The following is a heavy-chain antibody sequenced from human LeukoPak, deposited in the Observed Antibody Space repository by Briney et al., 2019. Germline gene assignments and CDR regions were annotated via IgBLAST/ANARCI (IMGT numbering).Heavy chain of an antibody. CDR1: GFTFSSYS. CDR2: ISSSSSFI. CDR3: ARDFWATARRNWFDP. D-gene: IGHD3-3*01. Sequence: GGSLRLSCAASGFTFSSYSMNWVRQAPGKGLEWVSSISSSSSFIYYADSVKGRFTISRDNAKNSLYLQMNSLRAEDTAVYYCARDFWATARRNWFDPWGQGTLVTVSS. V-gene: IGHV3-21*01. J-gene: IGHJ5*02.